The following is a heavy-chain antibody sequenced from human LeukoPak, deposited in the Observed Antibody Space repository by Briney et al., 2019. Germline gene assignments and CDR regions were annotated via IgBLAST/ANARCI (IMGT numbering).Heavy chain of an antibody. Sequence: GGSLRLSCAASGFTFSSYWMHWVRQVPGKGLVWVSRMKSDGSETYHADSVKGRFTISRDNAKNTLFLQMNSLGVEDTTVYYCARQGTRPASAYYGGVDYWGQGTLVTVSS. V-gene: IGHV3-74*01. CDR3: ARQGTRPASAYYGGVDY. D-gene: IGHD4-23*01. J-gene: IGHJ4*02. CDR1: GFTFSSYW. CDR2: MKSDGSET.